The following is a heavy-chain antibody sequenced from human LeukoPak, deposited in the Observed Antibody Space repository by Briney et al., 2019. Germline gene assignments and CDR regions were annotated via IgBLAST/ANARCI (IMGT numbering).Heavy chain of an antibody. V-gene: IGHV3-21*01. CDR3: ARDPYSGNYGSYYYYYMDV. CDR1: GFASNNYN. Sequence: GGSLRLSCAASGFASNNYNMNWVRQAPGKALEWVSSITSSGTYIFYADSVKGRFTISRDNAKNSLYLQINSLGPEDTAVYFCARDPYSGNYGSYYYYYMDVWGKGITVTVSS. CDR2: ITSSGTYI. J-gene: IGHJ6*03. D-gene: IGHD3-22*01.